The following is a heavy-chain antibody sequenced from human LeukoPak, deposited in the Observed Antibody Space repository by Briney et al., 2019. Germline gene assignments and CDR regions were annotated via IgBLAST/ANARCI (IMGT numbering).Heavy chain of an antibody. CDR1: GFTFNSYV. J-gene: IGHJ6*02. CDR3: ARSHYYDSSAYYFNYGLDV. CDR2: ISDNGVTT. Sequence: GGSLRLSCAASGFTFNSYVMTWVRQAPGKGLEWVSGISDNGVTTYYADSVKGRFTVSRDNAKNTLYLQMNSLRAEDTAVYYCARSHYYDSSAYYFNYGLDVWGQGTTVIVSS. V-gene: IGHV3-23*01. D-gene: IGHD3-22*01.